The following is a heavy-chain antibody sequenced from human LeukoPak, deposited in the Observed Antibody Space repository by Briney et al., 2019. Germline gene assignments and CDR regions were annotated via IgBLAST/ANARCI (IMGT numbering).Heavy chain of an antibody. J-gene: IGHJ6*02. Sequence: ASVKASCKASGYTFTGYYMHWVRQAPGQGLEWMGWINPNSGGTNYAQKFQGRVTMTRDTSISTAYMELSRLRSDDTAVYYCARDSPYYDFWSAKPGSMDVWGQGTTVTVSS. D-gene: IGHD3-3*01. CDR1: GYTFTGYY. CDR3: ARDSPYYDFWSAKPGSMDV. CDR2: INPNSGGT. V-gene: IGHV1-2*02.